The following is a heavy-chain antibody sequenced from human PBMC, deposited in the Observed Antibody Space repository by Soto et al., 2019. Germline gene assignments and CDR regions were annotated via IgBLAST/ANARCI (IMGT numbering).Heavy chain of an antibody. V-gene: IGHV3-20*04. J-gene: IGHJ5*02. CDR3: ARMDFFGTQSLYNWFDP. Sequence: EVQLVESGGGVVRPGGSLRLPCAASGFTFDDYAMSWVRQAPGKGLEWVSGINWNGGSTGYADSVKGRFTISRDNAKNSLYLQMNSLRAEDTAFYYCARMDFFGTQSLYNWFDPWGQGTLVTVSS. CDR1: GFTFDDYA. D-gene: IGHD3-3*01. CDR2: INWNGGST.